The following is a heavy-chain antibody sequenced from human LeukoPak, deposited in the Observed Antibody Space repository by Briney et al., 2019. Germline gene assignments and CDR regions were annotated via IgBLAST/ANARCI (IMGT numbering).Heavy chain of an antibody. D-gene: IGHD2-2*01. CDR1: GYTFTSYY. Sequence: VASVKVSCKASGYTFTSYYMHWVRQAPGQGLEWMGIINPSGGSTSYAQKFQGRVTMTRDMSTSTVYMELSSLRSEDTAVYYCARESAPYDYYYYYYMDVWGKGTTVTVSS. V-gene: IGHV1-46*01. CDR2: INPSGGST. CDR3: ARESAPYDYYYYYYMDV. J-gene: IGHJ6*03.